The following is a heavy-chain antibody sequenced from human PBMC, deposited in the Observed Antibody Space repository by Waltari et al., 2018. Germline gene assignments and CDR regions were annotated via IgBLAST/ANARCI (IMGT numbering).Heavy chain of an antibody. D-gene: IGHD2-21*02. J-gene: IGHJ4*02. CDR2: ISGPGGAA. Sequence: VRQAPGKGLEWVSTISGPGGAAYYADSVKGRFTISRDNSKNTLYLQMNSLRAEDTAVYYCAKDPGNWYSDSWGQGTLVTVSS. V-gene: IGHV3-23*01. CDR3: AKDPGNWYSDS.